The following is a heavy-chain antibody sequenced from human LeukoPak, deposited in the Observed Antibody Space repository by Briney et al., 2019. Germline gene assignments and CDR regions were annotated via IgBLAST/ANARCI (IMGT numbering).Heavy chain of an antibody. V-gene: IGHV3-48*04. CDR2: ISSSSSTI. D-gene: IGHD6-13*01. J-gene: IGHJ4*02. CDR3: AREVSSSWSEHFDY. Sequence: GGSLRLSCAASGFTFSSYSMNWVRQAPGKGLEWVSYISSSSSTIYYADSVKGRFTISRDNAKNSLYLQMNSLRAEDTAVYYCAREVSSSWSEHFDYWGQGTLVTVFS. CDR1: GFTFSSYS.